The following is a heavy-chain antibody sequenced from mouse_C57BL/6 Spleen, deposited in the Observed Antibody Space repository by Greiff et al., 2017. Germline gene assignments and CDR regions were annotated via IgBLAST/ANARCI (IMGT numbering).Heavy chain of an antibody. CDR2: IHPNSGST. Sequence: VQLQHPGAELVKPGASVKLSCKASGYTFTSYWMHWVKQRPGQGLEWIGMIHPNSGSTNYNEKFKSKATLTVDKSSSTAYMQLSSLTSEDSAVYYCARMDPGYYFDYWGQGTTLTVSS. D-gene: IGHD4-1*01. V-gene: IGHV1-64*01. CDR1: GYTFTSYW. CDR3: ARMDPGYYFDY. J-gene: IGHJ2*01.